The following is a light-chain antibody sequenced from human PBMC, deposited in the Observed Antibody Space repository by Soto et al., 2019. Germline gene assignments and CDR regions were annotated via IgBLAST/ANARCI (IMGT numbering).Light chain of an antibody. CDR3: QSYDISLSGWV. CDR1: SSNIGAGYD. Sequence: QSVLTQPPSVSGAPGQRVTISCTGSSSNIGAGYDVHWYQQLPGTAPKVLIYGNNNRPSGVPDRFSGSKSGTSASLAITGLQAEDEADYYCQSYDISLSGWVFGGGTKVTVL. CDR2: GNN. V-gene: IGLV1-40*01. J-gene: IGLJ3*02.